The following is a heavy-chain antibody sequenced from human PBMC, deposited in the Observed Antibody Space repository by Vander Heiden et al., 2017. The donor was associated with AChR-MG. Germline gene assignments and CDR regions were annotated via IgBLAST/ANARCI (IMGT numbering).Heavy chain of an antibody. CDR1: GFTLSSYG. Sequence: EVQLLESGGDLVQPGGSLRLSCAASGFTLSSYGMRWVRQAPGKGLEWVSGISSGGGNTYYIDSVKGRFTISRDNSKNTLDLQMNSMGVEDTAVYFCARGNTNKNFDYWGQGTLVTVSS. J-gene: IGHJ4*02. D-gene: IGHD1-1*01. V-gene: IGHV3-23*01. CDR3: ARGNTNKNFDY. CDR2: ISSGGGNT.